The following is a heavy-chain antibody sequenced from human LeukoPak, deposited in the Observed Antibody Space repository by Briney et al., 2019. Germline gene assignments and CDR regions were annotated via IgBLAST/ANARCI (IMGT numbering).Heavy chain of an antibody. CDR1: GGSNNSYY. CDR2: THPSGNT. CDR3: AGKAPKQGWFDP. Sequence: SETLSLTCTVSGGSNNSYYWSWIRQPPGKGLEWIGYTHPSGNTNYSPSLKSRVTISIDMSMTQFSLNLSSVTAADTAVYYFAGKAPKQGWFDPWGQGTLVTVCS. J-gene: IGHJ5*02. V-gene: IGHV4-4*09.